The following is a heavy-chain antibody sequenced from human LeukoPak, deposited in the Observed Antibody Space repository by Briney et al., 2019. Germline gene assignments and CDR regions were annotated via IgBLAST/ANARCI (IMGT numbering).Heavy chain of an antibody. Sequence: SQTLSLTCAVSGVSISSGGYSWSWIRQPPGKGLEWIGEINHSGSTNYNPSLKSRVTISVDTSKNQFSLKLSSVTAADTAVYYCAREGYDSSGYYLYWGQGTLVTVSS. CDR1: GVSISSGGYS. J-gene: IGHJ4*02. D-gene: IGHD3-22*01. V-gene: IGHV4-30-2*01. CDR3: AREGYDSSGYYLY. CDR2: INHSGST.